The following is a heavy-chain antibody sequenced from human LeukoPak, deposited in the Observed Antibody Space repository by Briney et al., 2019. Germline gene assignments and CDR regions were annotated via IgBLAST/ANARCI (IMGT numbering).Heavy chain of an antibody. J-gene: IGHJ5*02. CDR1: GFTFSSYW. CDR2: ISYDGSNK. CDR3: AKVPTYYYDSSGYPEDNWFDP. D-gene: IGHD3-22*01. V-gene: IGHV3-30*18. Sequence: PGGSLRLSCAASGFTFSSYWMHWVRQAPGKGLEWVAVISYDGSNKYYADSVKGRFTISRDNSKNTLYLQMNSLRAEDTAVYYCAKVPTYYYDSSGYPEDNWFDPWGQGTLVTVSS.